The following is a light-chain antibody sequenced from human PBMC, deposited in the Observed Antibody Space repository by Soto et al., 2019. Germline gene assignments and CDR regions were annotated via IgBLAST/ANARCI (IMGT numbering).Light chain of an antibody. CDR3: RSYAGSYTFGV. V-gene: IGLV2-11*01. Sequence: QSALTQPRSVSGSPGQSVTISCTGTSSDVGGYNYVSWYQQHPGKAPKLMIYDVSKRPSGVPDRFSGSKSGNTASLTISGLQAEDEADYYCRSYAGSYTFGVFGTGTNLTVL. CDR1: SSDVGGYNY. CDR2: DVS. J-gene: IGLJ1*01.